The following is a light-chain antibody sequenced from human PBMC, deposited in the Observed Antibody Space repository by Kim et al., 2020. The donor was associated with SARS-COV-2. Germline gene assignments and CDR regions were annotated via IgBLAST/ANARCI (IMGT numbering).Light chain of an antibody. CDR1: QSVSCSH. V-gene: IGKV3D-7*01. J-gene: IGKJ2*01. CDR3: QQDYNLPPGS. Sequence: GGRVTHSCRAGQSVSCSHLTRYQQKPGQAPRLLIYGGSNRANSIPARVSGSGSGKDFTLNNSSLKAEDFAVYYWQQDYNLPPGSFGQGNKLE. CDR2: GGS.